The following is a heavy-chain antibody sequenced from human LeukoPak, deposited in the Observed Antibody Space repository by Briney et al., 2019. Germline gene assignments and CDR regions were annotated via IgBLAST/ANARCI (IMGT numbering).Heavy chain of an antibody. CDR3: SREAYDSSGYYLQGAFDI. D-gene: IGHD3-22*01. Sequence: GSLRLSCAASGFTFSSYAMHWVRQAPGKGLEWVAIFSYDGRSEYYADSVKGRFTISRDNSKNTLYLQMNSLRGDDTAVYYCSREAYDSSGYYLQGAFDIWGQGTMVTVSS. CDR2: FSYDGRSE. J-gene: IGHJ3*02. CDR1: GFTFSSYA. V-gene: IGHV3-30-3*01.